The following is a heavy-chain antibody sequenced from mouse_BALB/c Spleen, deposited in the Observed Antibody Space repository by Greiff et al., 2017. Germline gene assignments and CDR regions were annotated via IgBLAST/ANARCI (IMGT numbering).Heavy chain of an antibody. J-gene: IGHJ2*01. V-gene: IGHV5-6*01. D-gene: IGHD1-2*01. CDR3: ARSLLRLQFDY. CDR1: GFTFSSYG. Sequence: EVHLVESGGDLVKPGGSLKLSCAASGFTFSSYGMSWVRQTPDKRLEWVATISSGGSYTYYPDSVKGRFTISRDNAKNTLYLQMSSLKSEDTATYYCARSLLRLQFDYWGQGTTLTVSS. CDR2: ISSGGSYT.